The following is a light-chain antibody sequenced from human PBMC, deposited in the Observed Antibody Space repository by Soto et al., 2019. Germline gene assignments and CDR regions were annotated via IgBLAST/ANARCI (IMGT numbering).Light chain of an antibody. CDR1: QSLSSTY. Sequence: EIVLTQSPGTLSLSPGERATLSCRASQSLSSTYLAWYQQKPGQTPRLLIYGASNRATGIPDRFSGSGSGTVFALTISSLGPEDFAVYYCQQYGDSPRTSGQGTNVDI. J-gene: IGKJ1*01. CDR3: QQYGDSPRT. CDR2: GAS. V-gene: IGKV3-20*01.